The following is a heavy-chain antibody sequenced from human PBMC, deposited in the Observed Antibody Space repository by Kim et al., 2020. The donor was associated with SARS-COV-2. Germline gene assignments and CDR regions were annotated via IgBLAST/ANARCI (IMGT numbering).Heavy chain of an antibody. Sequence: QMGREKYYVDSVKGRFTISRDNAKNSLYLQVNSLRVEDTAVYYCGRGMDVWGQGTTVTVSS. J-gene: IGHJ6*02. CDR3: GRGMDV. V-gene: IGHV3-7*01. CDR2: QMGREK.